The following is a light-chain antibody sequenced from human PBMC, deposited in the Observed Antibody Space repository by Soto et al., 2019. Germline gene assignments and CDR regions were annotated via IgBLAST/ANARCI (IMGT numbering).Light chain of an antibody. CDR1: QSISNF. Sequence: DVQMTQSPSTLSASIGERITISCRANQSISNFLAWYQQKPGKAPKLLIYYASTLESGVPSSFRGSGSGTEFTLTIGSLPPDDFATYFCRQYNSYSWTFGRGTKV. J-gene: IGKJ1*01. CDR2: YAS. CDR3: RQYNSYSWT. V-gene: IGKV1-5*01.